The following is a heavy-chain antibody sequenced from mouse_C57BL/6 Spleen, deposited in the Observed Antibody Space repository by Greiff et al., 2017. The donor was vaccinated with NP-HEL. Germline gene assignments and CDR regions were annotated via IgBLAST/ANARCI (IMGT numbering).Heavy chain of an antibody. D-gene: IGHD1-1*01. V-gene: IGHV14-1*01. J-gene: IGHJ4*01. CDR2: IDPEDGDT. Sequence: EVQLQQSGAELVRPGASVKLSCTASGFNIKDYYMHWVKQRPEQGLEWIGRIDPEDGDTEYAPKFQGKATMTAITSSNTAYLQLSSLTSEDTAVYYWTTSYNYGSSYGAMDYWGQGTSVTVSS. CDR3: TTSYNYGSSYGAMDY. CDR1: GFNIKDYY.